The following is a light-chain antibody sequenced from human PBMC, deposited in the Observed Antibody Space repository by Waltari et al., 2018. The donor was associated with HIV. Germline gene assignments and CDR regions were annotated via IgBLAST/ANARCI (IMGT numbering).Light chain of an antibody. Sequence: DIVLTQSPESLTVSLGEGASISCKSSQTLFYSPDNKNHLAWYQQKAGQSPKLLFSWASVRQPGVPYRFSGSGSGTNLTLTIARLQAEDVATYYCQQSYSTPLTFGPGTTVHI. V-gene: IGKV4-1*01. CDR2: WAS. CDR3: QQSYSTPLT. J-gene: IGKJ3*01. CDR1: QTLFYSPDNKNH.